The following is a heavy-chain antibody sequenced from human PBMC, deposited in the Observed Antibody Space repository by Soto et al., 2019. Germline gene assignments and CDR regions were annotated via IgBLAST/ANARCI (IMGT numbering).Heavy chain of an antibody. CDR3: ARGINYYDSGDDAFDI. D-gene: IGHD3-10*01. CDR2: MNPNSGNT. J-gene: IGHJ3*02. CDR1: GYTLTSYD. V-gene: IGHV1-8*01. Sequence: ASVKVSCKASGYTLTSYDGNWVRQATGQGLEWMGWMNPNSGNTGYAQRFQGRVTMTRNTSISTAYMELSSLRSEDTAVYYCARGINYYDSGDDAFDIWGQGTMLTVSS.